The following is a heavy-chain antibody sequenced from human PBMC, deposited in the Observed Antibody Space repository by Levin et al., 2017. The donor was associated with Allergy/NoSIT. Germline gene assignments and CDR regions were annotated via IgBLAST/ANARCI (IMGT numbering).Heavy chain of an antibody. CDR2: INHSGST. CDR1: GGSFSGYY. CDR3: ARRGGYYPNPPFDY. D-gene: IGHD3-22*01. J-gene: IGHJ4*02. V-gene: IGHV4-34*01. Sequence: TLETLSLTCAVYGGSFSGYYWSWIRQPPGKGLEWIGEINHSGSTNYNPSLKSRVTISVDTSKNQFSLKLSSVTAADTAVYYCARRGGYYPNPPFDYWGQGTLVTVSS.